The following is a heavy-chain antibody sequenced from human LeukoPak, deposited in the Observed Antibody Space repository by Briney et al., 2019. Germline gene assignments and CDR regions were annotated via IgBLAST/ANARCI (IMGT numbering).Heavy chain of an antibody. CDR1: RSTFSSYL. D-gene: IGHD6-13*01. V-gene: IGHV3-23*01. J-gene: IGHJ3*02. CDR3: AKGLSSWSTSDFDI. CDR2: ISDSGVPT. Sequence: PGGSLRLSCAASRSTFSSYLMTWVRQAPGKGLEWVSSISDSGVPTYHADSVKGRFTISRDNSKSTVYLQMNSLRVEDSAIYYCAKGLSSWSTSDFDIWGQGTMVTVST.